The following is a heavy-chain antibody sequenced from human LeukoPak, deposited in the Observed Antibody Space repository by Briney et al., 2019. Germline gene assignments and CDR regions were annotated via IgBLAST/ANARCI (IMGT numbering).Heavy chain of an antibody. D-gene: IGHD6-6*01. CDR3: ARDFDSSSGDYYYMDV. CDR2: ISSNSDNT. J-gene: IGHJ6*03. Sequence: GGSLRLSCAVSGFTFSSYAMSWVRQAPGKGLEWVSGISSNSDNTDYAGSVKGRFTISRDNSKNTLYLQMNSLRAEDTAVYYCARDFDSSSGDYYYMDVWGKGTTVTVSS. V-gene: IGHV3-23*01. CDR1: GFTFSSYA.